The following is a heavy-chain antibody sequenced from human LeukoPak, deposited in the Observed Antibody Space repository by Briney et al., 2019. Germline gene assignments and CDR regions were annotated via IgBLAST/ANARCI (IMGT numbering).Heavy chain of an antibody. CDR3: ARVCPRIESGWYASVWFDP. CDR1: GYTFTSYG. D-gene: IGHD6-19*01. CDR2: ISAYNGNT. Sequence: GASVNVSCKASGYTFTSYGISWVRQDPGQGREWMGWISAYNGNTNYAQKIQGRVTMNTDTSTSTDYMELRSLRSDDTAVYYCARVCPRIESGWYASVWFDPWGQGTLVTVSS. V-gene: IGHV1-18*01. J-gene: IGHJ5*02.